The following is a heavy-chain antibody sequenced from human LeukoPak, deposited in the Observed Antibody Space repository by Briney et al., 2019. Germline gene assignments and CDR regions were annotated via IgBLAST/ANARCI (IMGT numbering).Heavy chain of an antibody. CDR3: ARGSGQAVDFWFDP. D-gene: IGHD3/OR15-3a*01. CDR2: IIPILGIA. Sequence: SVKVSCKASGGTFSSYTISWVRQAPGQGLEWMGRIIPILGIANYAQKFQGRVTITADKSTSTAYMELSSLRSEDTAVYYCARGSGQAVDFWFDPWGQGTLVTVPS. J-gene: IGHJ5*02. CDR1: GGTFSSYT. V-gene: IGHV1-69*02.